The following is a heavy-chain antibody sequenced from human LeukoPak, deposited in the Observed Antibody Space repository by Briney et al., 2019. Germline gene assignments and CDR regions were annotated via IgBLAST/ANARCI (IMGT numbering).Heavy chain of an antibody. D-gene: IGHD2-2*01. V-gene: IGHV1-2*02. J-gene: IGHJ3*02. CDR2: INPNSGGT. Sequence: ASVKVSCKASGYTFTGYYMHWVRQAPGQGLEWMGWINPNSGGTNYAQKFQGRVTMTRDTSISTAYMELSRLRSDDTAVYYCARDLRGGVVVPAGIFYAFDIWGQGTMVTVSS. CDR3: ARDLRGGVVVPAGIFYAFDI. CDR1: GYTFTGYY.